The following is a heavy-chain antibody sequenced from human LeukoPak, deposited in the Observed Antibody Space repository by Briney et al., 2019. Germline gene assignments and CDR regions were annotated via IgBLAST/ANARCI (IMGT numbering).Heavy chain of an antibody. V-gene: IGHV4-38-2*02. J-gene: IGHJ4*02. CDR3: VRDIGQLRSDS. Sequence: SETLSLTCAVSGYSISSNYFWGWIRQPPGKGLEWIGTISHTGTTFYKPSLKTRIAISLDTCKNQFSLKVNSVTAADTAVYYCVRDIGQLRSDSWGQGTLVTVSS. D-gene: IGHD2-2*01. CDR1: GYSISSNYF. CDR2: ISHTGTT.